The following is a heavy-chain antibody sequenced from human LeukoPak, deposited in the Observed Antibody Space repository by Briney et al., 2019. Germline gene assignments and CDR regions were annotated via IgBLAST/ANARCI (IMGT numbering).Heavy chain of an antibody. Sequence: GASVKVSCKASGYTFTSYGISWVRQAPGQGLEWMGWISAYNGNTNYAQKLQGRVTMTTDTSTSTAYVELRSLRSDDTAVYYCARHLDPTDAFDIWGQGTMVTVSS. CDR1: GYTFTSYG. J-gene: IGHJ3*02. D-gene: IGHD2-2*03. CDR3: ARHLDPTDAFDI. V-gene: IGHV1-18*01. CDR2: ISAYNGNT.